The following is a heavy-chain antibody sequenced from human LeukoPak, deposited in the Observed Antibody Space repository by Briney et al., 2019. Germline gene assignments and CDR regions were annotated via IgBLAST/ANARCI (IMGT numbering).Heavy chain of an antibody. J-gene: IGHJ4*02. CDR1: GGSISSYY. V-gene: IGHV4-59*01. CDR3: ATDVRGLVPYYFDF. Sequence: SETLSLTCTVSGGSISSYYWSWIRQPPGKGLEWIGYIYYSGSTNYNPSLKSRVTISIDTSKNQLSLQLTSVTVADTAVYYCATDVRGLVPYYFDFWGQGTLVTVSS. CDR2: IYYSGST. D-gene: IGHD3-10*02.